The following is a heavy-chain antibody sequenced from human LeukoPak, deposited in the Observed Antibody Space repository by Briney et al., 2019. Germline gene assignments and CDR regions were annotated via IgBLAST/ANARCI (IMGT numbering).Heavy chain of an antibody. CDR2: INDIGNT. CDR3: ARLGSVGYYNYQYMDI. J-gene: IGHJ6*03. V-gene: IGHV4-38-2*01. D-gene: IGHD3-10*01. Sequence: PSETLSLTCAVSGYSISSGYYWGWFRQPPGKGLEWIGEINDIGNTNYDPSLRSRVTISVDTSKNQFSLSLTSATAADTAVYFCARLGSVGYYNYQYMDIWGNGTTVTVSS. CDR1: GYSISSGYY.